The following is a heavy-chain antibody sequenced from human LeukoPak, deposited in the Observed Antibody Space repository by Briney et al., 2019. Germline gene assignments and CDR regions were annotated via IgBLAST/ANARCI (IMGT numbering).Heavy chain of an antibody. D-gene: IGHD3-22*01. Sequence: ASVKVSCKASGYAFTNYDVNWVRQAPGQGLEWMGWMNPNSGNTGYAQKFQGRVTMTRNTSISTAYMELSSLRSVDTAVYYCARYYDSSGYYYYPYYFDYWGQGTLVTVSS. V-gene: IGHV1-8*01. CDR3: ARYYDSSGYYYYPYYFDY. J-gene: IGHJ4*02. CDR2: MNPNSGNT. CDR1: GYAFTNYD.